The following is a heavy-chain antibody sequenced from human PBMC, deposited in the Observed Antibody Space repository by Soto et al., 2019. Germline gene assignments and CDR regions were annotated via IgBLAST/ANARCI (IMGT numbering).Heavy chain of an antibody. D-gene: IGHD2-21*01. Sequence: SVKVSCKASGCTFSSYAISWVRQAPGQGLEWMGGIIPIFGTANYAQKFQGRVTITADESTSTAYMELSSLRSEDTAVYYCAREGENPLYYYYYVMDVWGQGTTVTVSS. J-gene: IGHJ6*02. CDR2: IIPIFGTA. V-gene: IGHV1-69*13. CDR3: AREGENPLYYYYYVMDV. CDR1: GCTFSSYA.